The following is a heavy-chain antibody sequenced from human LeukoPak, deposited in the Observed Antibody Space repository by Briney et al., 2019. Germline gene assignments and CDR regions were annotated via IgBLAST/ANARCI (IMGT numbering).Heavy chain of an antibody. CDR1: GFTFSSYS. D-gene: IGHD5-24*01. CDR3: ARRFRD. J-gene: IGHJ4*02. Sequence: GGSLRLSCAASGFTFSSYSMNWVRQAPGKGLEWVSYIRDDGTIKTYADSVKGRFIISRDNAKNSLHLQMNSLRAEDTAIYYCARRFRDWGQGILVTVSS. V-gene: IGHV3-48*04. CDR2: IRDDGTIK.